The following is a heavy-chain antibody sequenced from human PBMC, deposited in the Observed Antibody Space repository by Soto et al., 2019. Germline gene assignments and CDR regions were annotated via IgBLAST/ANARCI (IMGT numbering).Heavy chain of an antibody. CDR1: GYTFASYA. Sequence: ASVKVSCKASGYTFASYAMHWVRQAPGQRLEWMGWINAGNGNTKYSQKFQGRVTITRDTSASTAYMELSSLRSEDTAVYYCARGIENYYDSSGPVPLWYYYGMDVWGQGTTVTVSS. CDR3: ARGIENYYDSSGPVPLWYYYGMDV. J-gene: IGHJ6*02. D-gene: IGHD3-22*01. CDR2: INAGNGNT. V-gene: IGHV1-3*01.